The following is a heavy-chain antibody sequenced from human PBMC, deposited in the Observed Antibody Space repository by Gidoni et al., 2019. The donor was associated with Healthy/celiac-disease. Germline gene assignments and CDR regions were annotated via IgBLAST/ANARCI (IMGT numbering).Heavy chain of an antibody. D-gene: IGHD3-3*01. V-gene: IGHV4-34*01. Sequence: QVQLQQWGAGLLKPSETLSLTCAVYGGSFSGYYWSWIRQPPGKGLEWIGEINHSGSTNYNPSLKRRVTISVDTSKNQFSLKLSSVTAADTAVYYCARGRLAYYDFWSGYKPSYYYYGMDVWGQGTTVTVSS. CDR3: ARGRLAYYDFWSGYKPSYYYYGMDV. J-gene: IGHJ6*02. CDR1: GGSFSGYY. CDR2: INHSGST.